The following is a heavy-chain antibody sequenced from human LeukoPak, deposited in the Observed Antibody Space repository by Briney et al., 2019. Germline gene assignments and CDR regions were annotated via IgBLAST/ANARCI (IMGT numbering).Heavy chain of an antibody. CDR3: ASSLHYYGSGSLDY. J-gene: IGHJ4*02. Sequence: SSVKVSCKASGGTFSSYAISWVRQAPGQGLEWVGGIIPIFGTANYAQKFQGRVTITADESTSTAYMELSSLRSEDTAVYYCASSLHYYGSGSLDYWGQGTLVTVSS. D-gene: IGHD3-10*01. CDR1: GGTFSSYA. V-gene: IGHV1-69*01. CDR2: IIPIFGTA.